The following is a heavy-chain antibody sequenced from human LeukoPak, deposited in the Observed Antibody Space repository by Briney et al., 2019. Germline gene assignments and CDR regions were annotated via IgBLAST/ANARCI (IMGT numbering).Heavy chain of an antibody. J-gene: IGHJ2*01. V-gene: IGHV4-4*02. Sequence: GSLRLSCAASGFTFSNAWMSWVRQPPGKGLEWIGSMYYSGSTYYNPSLKSRVTTSVDTSKNHFSLKLSSVTAADTAVYYCAREYGSSSWYSQWYFDLWGRGTLVTVSS. CDR1: GFTFSNAW. CDR3: AREYGSSSWYSQWYFDL. CDR2: MYYSGST. D-gene: IGHD6-13*01.